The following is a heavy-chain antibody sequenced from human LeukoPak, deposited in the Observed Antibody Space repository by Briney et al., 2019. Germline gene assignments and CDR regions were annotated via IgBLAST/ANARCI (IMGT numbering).Heavy chain of an antibody. CDR1: GFTFHNHA. Sequence: GGSLRLSCAGPGFTFHNHAMSWVRQAPGKGREWVSGINGKGASTHYSDSVKGRFTISRDNSKNTLYLQRSSLRAEDTAIYYCAKDQGYSYYYLDYWGQGTLVTVSS. CDR3: AKDQGYSYYYLDY. CDR2: INGKGAST. D-gene: IGHD5-18*01. J-gene: IGHJ4*02. V-gene: IGHV3-23*01.